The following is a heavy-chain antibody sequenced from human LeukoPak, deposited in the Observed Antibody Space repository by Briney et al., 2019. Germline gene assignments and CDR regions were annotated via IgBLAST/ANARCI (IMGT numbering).Heavy chain of an antibody. J-gene: IGHJ3*02. V-gene: IGHV4-59*01. CDR2: IYYSGST. CDR1: GGSISSYY. Sequence: SETLSLTCTVSGGSISSYYWSWIRQPPGKGLEWIGYIYYSGSTNYNPSLKSRVTISVDTSKNQFSLKLSSVTAADTAVYYCARDNLRAFDIWGQGTMVTVSS. CDR3: ARDNLRAFDI.